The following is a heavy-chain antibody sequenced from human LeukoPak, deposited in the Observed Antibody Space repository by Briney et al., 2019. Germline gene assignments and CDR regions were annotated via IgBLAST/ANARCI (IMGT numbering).Heavy chain of an antibody. V-gene: IGHV4-38-2*02. D-gene: IGHD3-22*01. Sequence: SETLSLTCTVSGYSISSGYYWGWIRQPPGKGLEWIGSIYHSGSTYYNPSLKSRVTISVDTSKNQFSLKLSSVTAADTAVYYCVRGLFDSSSYRAFDIWGQGTMVTVSS. CDR3: VRGLFDSSSYRAFDI. CDR2: IYHSGST. CDR1: GYSISSGYY. J-gene: IGHJ3*02.